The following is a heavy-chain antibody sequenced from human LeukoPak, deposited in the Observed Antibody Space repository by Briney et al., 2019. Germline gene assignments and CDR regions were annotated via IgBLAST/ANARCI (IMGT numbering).Heavy chain of an antibody. J-gene: IGHJ3*02. Sequence: PGGSLRLSCAASGFTFSSYAMHWVRQAPGKGLVWVSHINSDGSSTSYADSVKGRFTISRDNAKNTLYLQMNSLVPEDTAVYYCARSLTDYTAFDIWGQGTMVTV. CDR1: GFTFSSYA. D-gene: IGHD4-11*01. V-gene: IGHV3-74*01. CDR2: INSDGSST. CDR3: ARSLTDYTAFDI.